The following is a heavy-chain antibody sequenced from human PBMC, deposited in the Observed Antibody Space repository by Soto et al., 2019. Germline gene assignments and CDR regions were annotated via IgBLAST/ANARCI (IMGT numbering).Heavy chain of an antibody. V-gene: IGHV3-48*02. Sequence: PGGSLRLSCAASGFTLSSYSMNWVRQAPGKGLEWVSYISSSSSTIYYADSVKGRFTISRDNAKNSLYLQMNSLRDEDTAVYYCARDLAYCGGDCYWTASFDYWGQGTLVTVSS. CDR2: ISSSSSTI. CDR1: GFTLSSYS. D-gene: IGHD2-21*02. CDR3: ARDLAYCGGDCYWTASFDY. J-gene: IGHJ4*02.